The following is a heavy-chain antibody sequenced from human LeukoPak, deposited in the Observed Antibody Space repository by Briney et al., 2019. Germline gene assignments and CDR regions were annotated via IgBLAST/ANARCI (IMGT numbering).Heavy chain of an antibody. Sequence: GGSLRLSCAASGFTFSSYAMSWVRQAPGKGLEWVSAISGSGGSTYYADSVKGRFAISRDNSKNTLYLQMNSLRAEDTAIYYCAKTASSSWGYFDYWGQGTLVTVSS. V-gene: IGHV3-23*01. D-gene: IGHD6-13*01. CDR2: ISGSGGST. J-gene: IGHJ4*02. CDR1: GFTFSSYA. CDR3: AKTASSSWGYFDY.